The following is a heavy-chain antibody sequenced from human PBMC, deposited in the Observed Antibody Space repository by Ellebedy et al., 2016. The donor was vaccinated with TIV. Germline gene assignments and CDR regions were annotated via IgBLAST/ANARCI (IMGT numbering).Heavy chain of an antibody. CDR3: VGAYRRGGGGEFAH. CDR1: GFIVSTND. Sequence: GGSLRLXCAASGFIVSTNDVSWVRQAPAKGLEWVSVFYYDGSTYCADSVKGRFTVSRDNSKNTVYLQMESLRADDAAVYYCVGAYRRGGGGEFAHWGQGTLVTVSS. J-gene: IGHJ1*01. D-gene: IGHD3-16*01. V-gene: IGHV3-53*01. CDR2: FYYDGST.